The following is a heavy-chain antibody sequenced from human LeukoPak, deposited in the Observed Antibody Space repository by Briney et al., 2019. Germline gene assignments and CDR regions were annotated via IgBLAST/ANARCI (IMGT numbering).Heavy chain of an antibody. CDR2: ISYDGSNK. CDR1: GYTFTSYA. Sequence: SCKASGYTFTSYAMHWVRQAPGKGLEWVAGISYDGSNKYYADSVKGRFTISRDNSKNTLYLQMNSLRAEDTAVYYCAREYFDPWGQGTLVTVSS. V-gene: IGHV3-30*04. J-gene: IGHJ5*02. CDR3: AREYFDP.